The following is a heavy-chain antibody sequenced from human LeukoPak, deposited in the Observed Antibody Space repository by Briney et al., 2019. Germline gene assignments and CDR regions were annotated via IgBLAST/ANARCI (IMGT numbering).Heavy chain of an antibody. Sequence: SVKVSRKASGGTFSSYAISWVRQAPGQGLEWMGRIIPILGIANYAQKFQGRVTITADKSTSTAYMELSSLRSEDTAVYYCARGVDILTGYYRLWGQGTLVTVSS. CDR1: GGTFSSYA. V-gene: IGHV1-69*04. J-gene: IGHJ4*02. D-gene: IGHD3-9*01. CDR3: ARGVDILTGYYRL. CDR2: IIPILGIA.